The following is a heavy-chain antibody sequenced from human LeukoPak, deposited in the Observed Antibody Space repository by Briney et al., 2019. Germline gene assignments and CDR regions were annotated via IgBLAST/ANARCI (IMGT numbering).Heavy chain of an antibody. D-gene: IGHD3-10*01. CDR3: ARDESPYGSPFDY. CDR1: GGSINSDNYY. V-gene: IGHV4-31*11. CDR2: IYYSGTT. J-gene: IGHJ4*02. Sequence: PSETLSLTCAVSGGSINSDNYYWSWIRQFPGKGLEWIGYIYYSGTTYYNPSLKSRLTISVDTSENQFSLRLSSVTAADTAVYYCARDESPYGSPFDYWGQGTLVTVSS.